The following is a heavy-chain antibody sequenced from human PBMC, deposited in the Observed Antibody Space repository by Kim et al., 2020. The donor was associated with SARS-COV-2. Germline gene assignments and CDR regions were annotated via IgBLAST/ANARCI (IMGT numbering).Heavy chain of an antibody. Sequence: GGSLRLSCTGSGFIFSNYGMHWVRQAPGKGLEWVAFIWFDGSNKYYSDSVRGRFTISRDNSKNTLYLQMNSLRAEDTAVYYCARDQLPPSYTSGWPGFDPWGQGTLVTVSS. J-gene: IGHJ5*02. CDR3: ARDQLPPSYTSGWPGFDP. V-gene: IGHV3-33*01. CDR2: IWFDGSNK. CDR1: GFIFSNYG. D-gene: IGHD6-19*01.